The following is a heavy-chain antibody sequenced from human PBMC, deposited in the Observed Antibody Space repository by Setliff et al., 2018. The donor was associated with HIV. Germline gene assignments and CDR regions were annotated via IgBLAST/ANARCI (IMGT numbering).Heavy chain of an antibody. V-gene: IGHV4-59*11. CDR2: VYNSGGT. D-gene: IGHD3-9*01. CDR1: GGSISSQY. J-gene: IGHJ4*02. CDR3: ARDQPQDYDSLTGYYTGRYFDY. Sequence: SETLSLTCTVSGGSISSQYWSWIRQTPGKGLESIGYVYNSGGTNYNPSLKSRVTISVDTSKKQFSLKLTSVTAADTAVYYCARDQPQDYDSLTGYYTGRYFDYWGRGTLVTVSS.